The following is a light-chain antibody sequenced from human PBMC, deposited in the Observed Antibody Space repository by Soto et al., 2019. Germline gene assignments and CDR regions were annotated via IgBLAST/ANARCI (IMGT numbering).Light chain of an antibody. Sequence: DIQMTQSPSTLSASIGDRVNITCRASQSISSWLAWYQQKPGKAPKVLIYKAANLESGVPSRFSGSGSETEFTLTISRLQPDDFATYYCQQYNVYSTFGGGTKVEIK. J-gene: IGKJ4*01. V-gene: IGKV1-5*03. CDR3: QQYNVYST. CDR2: KAA. CDR1: QSISSW.